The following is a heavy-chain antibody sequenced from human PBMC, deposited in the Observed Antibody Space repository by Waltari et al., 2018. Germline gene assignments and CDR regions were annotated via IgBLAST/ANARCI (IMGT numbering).Heavy chain of an antibody. D-gene: IGHD3-22*01. Sequence: QVQLVQSGAEVKKPGASVKVSCKASGYTFTGYYMHWVRQAPGQGLEWMVGSNPNMGGTNYAPKLQGRVTMTRYTSISTAYMELSRLRSDDTAVYYCARESSIVVVRNWFDPWGQGTLVTVSS. CDR3: ARESSIVVVRNWFDP. V-gene: IGHV1-2*02. CDR2: SNPNMGGT. CDR1: GYTFTGYY. J-gene: IGHJ5*02.